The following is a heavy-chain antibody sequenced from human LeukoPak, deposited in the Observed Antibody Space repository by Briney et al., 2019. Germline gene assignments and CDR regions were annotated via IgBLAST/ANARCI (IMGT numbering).Heavy chain of an antibody. V-gene: IGHV3-30*02. Sequence: GGSLRLSCAASGFSFSRYGMHWVRQAPGKGLEWVAFILFDGSNKYYTDSVKGRFTISRDNSKNTLYLQMNSLRAEDTAVYYCAKSYLPDPYYYYYMDVWGKGTTVTVSS. CDR1: GFSFSRYG. CDR2: ILFDGSNK. D-gene: IGHD3-10*01. CDR3: AKSYLPDPYYYYYMDV. J-gene: IGHJ6*03.